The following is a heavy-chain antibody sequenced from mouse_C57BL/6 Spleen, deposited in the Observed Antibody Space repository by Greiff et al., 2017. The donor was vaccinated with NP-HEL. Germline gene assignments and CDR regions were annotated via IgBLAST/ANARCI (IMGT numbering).Heavy chain of an antibody. CDR3: AREGALYYSNYGRYFDV. CDR1: GYTFTDYN. J-gene: IGHJ1*03. CDR2: INPNNGGT. D-gene: IGHD2-5*01. Sequence: EVQLQQSGPELVKPGASVKIPCKASGYTFTDYNMDWVKQSHGKSLEWIGDINPNNGGTIYNQKFKGKATLTVDKSSSTAYMELRSLTSEDTAVYYCAREGALYYSNYGRYFDVWGTGTTVTVSS. V-gene: IGHV1-18*01.